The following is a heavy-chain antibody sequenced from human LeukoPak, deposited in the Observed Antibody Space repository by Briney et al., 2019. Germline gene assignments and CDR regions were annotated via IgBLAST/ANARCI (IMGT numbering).Heavy chain of an antibody. D-gene: IGHD3-3*01. CDR3: ARVRGITIFGPFDY. CDR1: GGTFSSYA. J-gene: IGHJ4*02. Sequence: GASVTVSCTASGGTFSSYAISWVRQAPGQGLEWMGGIIPIFGTANYAQKFQGRVTITADESTSTAYMELSSLRSEDTAVYYCARVRGITIFGPFDYWGQGTLVTVSS. V-gene: IGHV1-69*13. CDR2: IIPIFGTA.